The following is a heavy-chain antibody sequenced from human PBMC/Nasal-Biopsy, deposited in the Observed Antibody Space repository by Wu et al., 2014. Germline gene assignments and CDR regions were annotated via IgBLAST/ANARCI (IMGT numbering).Heavy chain of an antibody. Sequence: VKVSCKASGEFSKYGVTWVRQAPGQGLEWMGWISTYNRDTDTAQKFQGRVTMTTDTSTTTAYMDLRSLTSDDTAVYYCASFGGDIDTDYWGQGTLVTVSS. V-gene: IGHV1-18*01. J-gene: IGHJ4*02. CDR1: GEFSKYG. D-gene: IGHD3-3*01. CDR3: ASFGGDIDTDY. CDR2: ISTYNRDT.